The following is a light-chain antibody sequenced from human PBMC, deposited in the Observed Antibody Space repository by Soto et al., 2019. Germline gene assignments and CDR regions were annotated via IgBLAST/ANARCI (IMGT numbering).Light chain of an antibody. J-gene: IGKJ3*01. CDR1: QSISTY. CDR3: QQTYSTPLT. V-gene: IGKV1-39*01. CDR2: AAS. Sequence: DIQMTQSPSSLSASVGDRVTITCRASQSISTYLNWYQQKPGKAPNLLVYAASSLQSGVPSRFSSSGSGTDFTLTISSLQPEDFATYYCQQTYSTPLTFGPGTIVDIK.